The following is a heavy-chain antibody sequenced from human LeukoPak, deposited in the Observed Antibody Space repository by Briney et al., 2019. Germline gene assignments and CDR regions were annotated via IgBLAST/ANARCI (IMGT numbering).Heavy chain of an antibody. D-gene: IGHD1-1*01. V-gene: IGHV3-48*01. CDR3: ARDVGQMQLAEDY. Sequence: GGSLRLSCVASGFRFSIYNTNWVRQAPGKGLEWLSYISSGSDSIYYADSVKGRFTISRDNANNSLYLQMNSLRAEDTAVYYCARDVGQMQLAEDYWGQGTLVTVSS. CDR2: ISSGSDSI. CDR1: GFRFSIYN. J-gene: IGHJ4*02.